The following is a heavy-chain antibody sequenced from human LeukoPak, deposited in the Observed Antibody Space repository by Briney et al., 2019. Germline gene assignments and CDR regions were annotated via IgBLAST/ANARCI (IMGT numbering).Heavy chain of an antibody. CDR3: AKPWSGSGWRHASDI. D-gene: IGHD3-10*01. V-gene: IGHV3-23*01. CDR2: ISGSGGVT. J-gene: IGHJ3*02. Sequence: GGSLRLSCAASGLTFSSYVMNWVRQAPGKGLEWVSAISGSGGVTNYADSVKGRFTISRDNSKNTLSLQMNSLRAEDTAVYYCAKPWSGSGWRHASDIWGQGTMVTVSS. CDR1: GLTFSSYV.